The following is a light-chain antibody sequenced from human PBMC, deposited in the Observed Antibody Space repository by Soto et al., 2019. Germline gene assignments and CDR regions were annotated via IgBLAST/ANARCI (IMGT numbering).Light chain of an antibody. CDR3: SSFTSSTTRV. Sequence: QSSLTQPRSVSGSPGQSVTISCTGTSSDVGVYNYVSWYQQPPGKAPRLMIYDVSKRPSGVSNRFSGSKSGNTASLTISGLQDEDEADYYCSSFTSSTTRVFGGGTKLTVL. V-gene: IGLV2-11*01. CDR2: DVS. J-gene: IGLJ3*02. CDR1: SSDVGVYNY.